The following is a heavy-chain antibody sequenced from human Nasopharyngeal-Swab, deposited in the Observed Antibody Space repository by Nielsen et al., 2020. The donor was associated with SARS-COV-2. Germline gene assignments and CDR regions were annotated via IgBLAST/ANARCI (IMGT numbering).Heavy chain of an antibody. J-gene: IGHJ3*02. CDR2: ISSSSSTI. V-gene: IGHV3-48*01. CDR1: GFTFSSYS. D-gene: IGHD3-3*01. CDR3: AREVLRFLEWLLPSDAFDI. Sequence: GGSLRLSCAASGFTFSSYSMNWVRQAPGKGLEWVSYISSSSSTIYYADSVKGRFTISRDNAKNSLYLQMNSLRAEDTAVYYCAREVLRFLEWLLPSDAFDIWGQGTVVTVSS.